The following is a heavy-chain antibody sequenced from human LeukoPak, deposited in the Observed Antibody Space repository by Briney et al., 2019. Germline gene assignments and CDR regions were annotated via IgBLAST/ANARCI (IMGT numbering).Heavy chain of an antibody. CDR1: GFTFSSYG. CDR2: VSSSGGTT. Sequence: GGTLRLSCAASGFTFSSYGMSWVRQAPGKGLEWVSAVSSSGGTTYYADSVKGRFTISRDNSKNTLSLQMNSLRAEDTAIYYCAKNGDRGAYCSGGSCYPYYYYYMDVWGKGATVTVSS. D-gene: IGHD2-15*01. J-gene: IGHJ6*03. V-gene: IGHV3-23*01. CDR3: AKNGDRGAYCSGGSCYPYYYYYMDV.